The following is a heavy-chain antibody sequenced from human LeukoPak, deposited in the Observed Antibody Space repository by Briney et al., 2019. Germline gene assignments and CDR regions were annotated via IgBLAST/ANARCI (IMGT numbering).Heavy chain of an antibody. Sequence: GGSLRLSCAASGLTVSSNYMSWVRQAPGKGLGWVSVIYSGGSTYYADSVKGRFTISRDNSKNTLYLQMNSLRAEDTAVYYCTTDGGYSSVDYWGQGTLVTVSS. J-gene: IGHJ4*02. CDR1: GLTVSSNY. CDR3: TTDGGYSSVDY. V-gene: IGHV3-53*01. CDR2: IYSGGST. D-gene: IGHD6-19*01.